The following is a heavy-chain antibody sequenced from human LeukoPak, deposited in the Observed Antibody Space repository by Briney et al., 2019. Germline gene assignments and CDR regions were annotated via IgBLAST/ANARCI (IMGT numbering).Heavy chain of an antibody. J-gene: IGHJ5*02. CDR3: ARVPICSSTSCYGFDP. D-gene: IGHD2-2*01. Sequence: SSETLSLTCAVYGGSFSGYYWSWIRQPPGKGLEWIGEINHSGSTNYNPSLKSRVTISVDTSKNQFSLKLSSVTAADTAVYYCARVPICSSTSCYGFDPWGQGTLVTVSS. CDR1: GGSFSGYY. V-gene: IGHV4-34*01. CDR2: INHSGST.